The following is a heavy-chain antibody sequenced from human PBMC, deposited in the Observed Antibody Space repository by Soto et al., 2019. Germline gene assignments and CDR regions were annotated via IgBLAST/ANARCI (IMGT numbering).Heavy chain of an antibody. J-gene: IGHJ4*02. D-gene: IGHD6-6*01. V-gene: IGHV3-23*01. CDR3: AKERLAARLTPFVY. CDR1: GFTFSSYA. CDR2: ISGSGGST. Sequence: GGSLRLSCAASGFTFSSYAMSRVRQAPGKGLERVSAISGSGGSTYYADSVKGRFTISRDNSKNTLYLQMNSLRAEDTTVYYCAKERLAARLTPFVYWGQGTLVTVSS.